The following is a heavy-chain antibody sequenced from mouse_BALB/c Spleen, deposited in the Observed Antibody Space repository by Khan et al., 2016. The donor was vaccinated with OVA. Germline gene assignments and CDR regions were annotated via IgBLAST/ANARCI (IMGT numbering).Heavy chain of an antibody. D-gene: IGHD2-10*02. V-gene: IGHV2-6-5*01. Sequence: VQLQESGPGLVAPSQNLSITCTVSGFSLTDYGVSWIRQPPGKGLEWLGVIWGGGTTYCNSALKSRLSISKDNSKSQVFLKMNSLQTDDTAMYYCAKGVWSYYFALDYWGQGTSVTVSS. CDR1: GFSLTDYG. J-gene: IGHJ4*01. CDR2: IWGGGTT. CDR3: AKGVWSYYFALDY.